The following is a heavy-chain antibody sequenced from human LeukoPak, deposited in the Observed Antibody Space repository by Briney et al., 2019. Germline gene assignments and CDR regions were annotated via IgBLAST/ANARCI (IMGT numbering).Heavy chain of an antibody. D-gene: IGHD3-22*01. CDR2: IRYDGSNK. Sequence: GGSLRLSCAASGLTFSSYGMHWVRQAPGKGLEWVAFIRYDGSNKYYADSVKGRFTISRDNSKNTLYLQMNSLRAEDTAVYYCAKGIKYDSSGYYSFDYWGQGTLVTVSS. V-gene: IGHV3-30*02. CDR3: AKGIKYDSSGYYSFDY. J-gene: IGHJ4*02. CDR1: GLTFSSYG.